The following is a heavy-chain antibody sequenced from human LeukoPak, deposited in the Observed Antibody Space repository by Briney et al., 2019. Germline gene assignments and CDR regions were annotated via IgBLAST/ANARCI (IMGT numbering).Heavy chain of an antibody. Sequence: TASQTLSLTCTVSGGSISSGDYYWSWIRQPPGKGLEWIGYIYCSGSTYYNPSLKSRVTISVDTSKNQFSLKLSSVTAADTAVYYCAREFICSGGSCYSGYMDVWGKGTTVTVSS. CDR1: GGSISSGDYY. CDR3: AREFICSGGSCYSGYMDV. CDR2: IYCSGST. J-gene: IGHJ6*03. D-gene: IGHD2-15*01. V-gene: IGHV4-30-4*08.